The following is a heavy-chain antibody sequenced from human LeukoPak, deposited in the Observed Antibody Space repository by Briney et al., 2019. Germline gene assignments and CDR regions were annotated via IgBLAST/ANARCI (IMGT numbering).Heavy chain of an antibody. Sequence: GGSLRLSCAASGFTFSNYEMNWVRQAPGKGLEWVSSITSSSIYIYYADSVKGRFTISRDNAKNSLYLQMNSLRAEDTAVYYCAREYCSGGSCYRIDSWGQGTLVTVSS. CDR1: GFTFSNYE. V-gene: IGHV3-21*01. CDR2: ITSSSIYI. D-gene: IGHD2-15*01. CDR3: AREYCSGGSCYRIDS. J-gene: IGHJ4*02.